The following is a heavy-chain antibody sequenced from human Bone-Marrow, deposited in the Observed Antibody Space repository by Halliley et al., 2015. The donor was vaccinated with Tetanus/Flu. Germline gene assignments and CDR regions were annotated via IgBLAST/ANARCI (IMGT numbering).Heavy chain of an antibody. CDR2: AYYGGTT. CDR3: ARGVMGKNYEFNGMDV. V-gene: IGHV4-59*01. CDR1: GDSIRSYY. J-gene: IGHJ6*02. D-gene: IGHD3-3*01. Sequence: TLSLTCAVSGDSIRSYYWSWIRQTPENGLEWIGYAYYGGTTNYNPSLKSRGTISVDTSKNQFSLRLSSVTAADTAVYYCARGVMGKNYEFNGMDVWGQGTTLTV.